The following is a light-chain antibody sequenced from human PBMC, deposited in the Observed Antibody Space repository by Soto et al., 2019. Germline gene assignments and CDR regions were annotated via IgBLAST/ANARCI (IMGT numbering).Light chain of an antibody. CDR2: LGS. J-gene: IGKJ1*01. Sequence: DIVMTQSPLSLPVTPGEPASISCRSSQSLLHSNGYNFLDWYLQTPGQSPQLLIYLGSNRASGVPRGCSSSGSGTDFTLKISRLEAEDVGVYYCMQTLQTPRTFGQGTKVEIK. CDR3: MQTLQTPRT. CDR1: QSLLHSNGYNF. V-gene: IGKV2-28*01.